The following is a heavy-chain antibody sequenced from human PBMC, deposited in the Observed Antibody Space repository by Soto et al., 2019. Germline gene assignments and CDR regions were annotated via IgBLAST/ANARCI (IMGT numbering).Heavy chain of an antibody. J-gene: IGHJ4*02. CDR1: GFTVSTSY. D-gene: IGHD6-13*01. V-gene: IGHV3-53*01. CDR2: IYAGGTS. CDR3: AREDRYTTSWYSFDS. Sequence: GGSLRLSCAASGFTVSTSYMNLVRQAPGKGLEWVSVIYAGGTSYYADSVKGRFSISRDNSKNTLYLQMNSLRLEDTAVYYCAREDRYTTSWYSFDSWGQGTLVTVSS.